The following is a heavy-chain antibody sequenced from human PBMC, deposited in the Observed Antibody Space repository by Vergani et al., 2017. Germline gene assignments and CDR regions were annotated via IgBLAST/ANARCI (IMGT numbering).Heavy chain of an antibody. J-gene: IGHJ4*02. CDR3: ARVGPPIYYDSSGYYFDY. D-gene: IGHD3-22*01. V-gene: IGHV4-59*01. Sequence: QVQLQESGPGLVKPSETLSLTCTVSGGSISSYYWSWIRQPPGKGLEWIGYIYYSGSTNYNPSLKSRVTISVDTSTNQFSLKLSSVTAADTAVYYCARVGPPIYYDSSGYYFDYWGQGTLVTVSS. CDR1: GGSISSYY. CDR2: IYYSGST.